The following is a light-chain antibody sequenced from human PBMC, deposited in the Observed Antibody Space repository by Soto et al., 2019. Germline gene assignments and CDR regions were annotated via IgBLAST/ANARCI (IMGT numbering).Light chain of an antibody. CDR2: AAS. V-gene: IGKV1-12*01. CDR3: QQGDSFPIT. Sequence: DIQMTQSPSSVSASVGDRVTITCRASQSISSSLAWYQQKPGTVPKLLIYAASSLQSGVPSRVSGRGAGTELTLSITSLQPEDCVTYYCQQGDSFPITFGQGTRLEIK. J-gene: IGKJ5*01. CDR1: QSISSS.